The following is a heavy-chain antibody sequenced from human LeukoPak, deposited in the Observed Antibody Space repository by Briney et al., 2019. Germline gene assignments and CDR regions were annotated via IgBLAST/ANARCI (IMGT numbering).Heavy chain of an antibody. Sequence: GRSLRLSCAASGFTFSSYGMHWVRQAPGKGLEWVAVISYDGSNKHYADSVKGRFTISRDNSKNTLYLQMNSLRAEDTAVYYCAKRAVVVAAKFGNYFDYWGQGTLVTVSS. D-gene: IGHD2-15*01. CDR3: AKRAVVVAAKFGNYFDY. CDR1: GFTFSSYG. J-gene: IGHJ4*02. CDR2: ISYDGSNK. V-gene: IGHV3-30*18.